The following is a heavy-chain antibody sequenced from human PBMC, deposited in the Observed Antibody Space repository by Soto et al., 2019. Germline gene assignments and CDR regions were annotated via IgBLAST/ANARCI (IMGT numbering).Heavy chain of an antibody. CDR3: ARVEPRGYCGGECYSWFDP. CDR1: GGSISSGGYY. Sequence: QVQLQESGPGLVKPSQTLSLTCTVSGGSISSGGYYWSWIRQHPGKGLEWIGYIDYSGSTYYNPSLHSRVTISVATSKNHCSGKIGSETAAATAVYYCARVEPRGYCGGECYSWFDPWGQGTLVTVSS. CDR2: IDYSGST. J-gene: IGHJ5*02. V-gene: IGHV4-31*03. D-gene: IGHD2-21*01.